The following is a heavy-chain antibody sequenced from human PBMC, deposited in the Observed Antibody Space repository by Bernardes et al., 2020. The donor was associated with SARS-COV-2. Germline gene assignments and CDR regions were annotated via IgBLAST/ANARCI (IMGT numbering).Heavy chain of an antibody. D-gene: IGHD3-22*01. V-gene: IGHV1-18*01. J-gene: IGHJ4*02. CDR3: AVEYYYDSSGYYWGFDY. Sequence: ASVKVSCKASGYTFTSYGISWVRQAPGQGLEWMGWISAYNGNTNYAQKFQGRVTMTRNTSISTAYMELSSLRSEDTAVYYCAVEYYYDSSGYYWGFDYWGQGTLVTVSS. CDR1: GYTFTSYG. CDR2: ISAYNGNT.